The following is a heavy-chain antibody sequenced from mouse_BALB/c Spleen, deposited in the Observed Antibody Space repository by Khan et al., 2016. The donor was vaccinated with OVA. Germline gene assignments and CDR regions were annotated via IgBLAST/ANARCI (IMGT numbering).Heavy chain of an antibody. CDR2: IWAGEST. D-gene: IGHD2-3*01. CDR3: ARFYDPYYAMDY. J-gene: IGHJ4*01. Sequence: QVQLKQSGPGLVAPSQSLSITCTVSGFSLTSYGVHWVRQPPGKGLEWLGVIWAGESTNYNSALMSRLSISKDNSKSPVFLKMNSLQTDDTAMYFCARFYDPYYAMDYWGQGTSVTVSS. CDR1: GFSLTSYG. V-gene: IGHV2-9*02.